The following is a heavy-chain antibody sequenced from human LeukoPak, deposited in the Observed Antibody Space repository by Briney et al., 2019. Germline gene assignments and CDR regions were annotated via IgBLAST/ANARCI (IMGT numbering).Heavy chain of an antibody. CDR2: IYWNDDK. CDR1: GFTLSTSGVG. CDR3: AIMAESDAFDI. V-gene: IGHV2-5*01. D-gene: IGHD5-12*01. Sequence: SGPTLVKPTPTLTLTCTFSGFTLSTSGVGEGWIRQPPGKALEWLALIYWNDDKRYSPSLKSRLTITKDTSKNQVVLTMTNMDPVDTATYYCAIMAESDAFDIWGQGTMVTVSS. J-gene: IGHJ3*02.